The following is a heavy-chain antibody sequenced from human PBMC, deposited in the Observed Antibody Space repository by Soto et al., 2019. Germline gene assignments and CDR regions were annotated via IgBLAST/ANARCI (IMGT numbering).Heavy chain of an antibody. CDR1: GYTFTGRY. V-gene: IGHV1-2*02. Sequence: ASVKVSCKASGYTFTGRYIHWVRQAPEQGPEWMGEIGPESGATRYAQKFQGRVTMTRDMSITTVYMELNNLSPDDTAVYYCGRGRSGQRVVFYWGQGTPVTVSS. J-gene: IGHJ4*02. CDR2: IGPESGAT. D-gene: IGHD5-12*01. CDR3: GRGRSGQRVVFY.